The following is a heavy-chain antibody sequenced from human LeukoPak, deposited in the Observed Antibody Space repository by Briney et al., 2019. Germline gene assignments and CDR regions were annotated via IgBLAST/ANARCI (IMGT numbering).Heavy chain of an antibody. CDR1: GFTVSNNY. CDR3: ARWDGYGDL. D-gene: IGHD5-12*01. CDR2: FGDTGMP. J-gene: IGHJ2*01. V-gene: IGHV3-53*01. Sequence: SGGSLRLSCAASGFTVSNNYVSWVRQAPGKGLEWVSGFGDTGMPHYRDSVKGRFSISRDNSKNTFYLQMNSLRAEDTAIYYCARWDGYGDLWGRGTLVTVSS.